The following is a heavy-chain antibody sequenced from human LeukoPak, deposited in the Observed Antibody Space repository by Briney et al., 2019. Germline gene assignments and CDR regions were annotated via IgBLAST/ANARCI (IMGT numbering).Heavy chain of an antibody. CDR1: GYTFTGYY. CDR3: ARAREYSSSSNVDY. Sequence: GASVKVSCKASGYTFTGYYMHWVRQAPGQGLEWMGWINPNSGGTNYAQKFQGRVTMTRDTSISTAYMELSRLRSDDTAVYYCARAREYSSSSNVDYWGQGTLVTVSS. V-gene: IGHV1-2*02. CDR2: INPNSGGT. D-gene: IGHD6-6*01. J-gene: IGHJ4*02.